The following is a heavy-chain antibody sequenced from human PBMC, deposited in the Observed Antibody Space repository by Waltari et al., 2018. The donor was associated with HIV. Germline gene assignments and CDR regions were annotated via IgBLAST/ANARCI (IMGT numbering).Heavy chain of an antibody. J-gene: IGHJ3*02. CDR1: GFPFSSYE. D-gene: IGHD3-22*01. CDR2: ISSSGSTI. CDR3: ARDSDMIGSAFDI. V-gene: IGHV3-48*03. Sequence: EVQLVESGGGLVQPGGSLRLSCAASGFPFSSYEMNWVRQAPGKGLEWVSYISSSGSTIYYADSVKGRFTISRDNAKNSLYLQMNSLRAEDTAVYYCARDSDMIGSAFDIWGQGTMVTVSS.